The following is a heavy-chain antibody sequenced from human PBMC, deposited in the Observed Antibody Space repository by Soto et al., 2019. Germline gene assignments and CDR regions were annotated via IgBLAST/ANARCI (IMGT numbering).Heavy chain of an antibody. CDR1: GFTFSSYA. J-gene: IGHJ6*02. CDR3: AKDLGEESYYDFWSGYFAPNYGMDV. CDR2: ISGSGGST. D-gene: IGHD3-3*01. V-gene: IGHV3-23*01. Sequence: GGSLRLSCAASGFTFSSYAMSWVRQAPGKGLEWVSAISGSGGSTYYADSVKGRFTTSRDNSKNTLYLQMNSLRAEDTAVYYCAKDLGEESYYDFWSGYFAPNYGMDVWGQGTTVTVSS.